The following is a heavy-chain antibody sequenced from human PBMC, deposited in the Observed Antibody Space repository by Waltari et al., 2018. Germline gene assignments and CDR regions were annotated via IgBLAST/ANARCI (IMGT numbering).Heavy chain of an antibody. CDR2: INAGNGNT. D-gene: IGHD6-6*01. V-gene: IGHV1-3*01. CDR1: GYTFTSYA. Sequence: QVQLVQSGAEVKKPGASVKVSCKASGYTFTSYAMHLVRQAPGQRLEWMGWINAGNGNTKYSQKFQGRVTITRDTSASTAYMELSSLRSEDTAVYYCARPYSSSNGDAFDIWGQGTMVTVSS. J-gene: IGHJ3*02. CDR3: ARPYSSSNGDAFDI.